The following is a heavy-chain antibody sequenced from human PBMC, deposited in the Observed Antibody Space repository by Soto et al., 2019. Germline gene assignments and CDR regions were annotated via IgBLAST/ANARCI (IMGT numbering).Heavy chain of an antibody. V-gene: IGHV1-18*04. CDR3: ARTRGYYDSSGSGAFDI. CDR2: ISAYNGNT. J-gene: IGHJ3*02. D-gene: IGHD3-22*01. CDR1: GYTFTSYG. Sequence: GASVKVSCKASGYTFTSYGISWVRQAPGRGLEWMGWISAYNGNTNYAQKLQGRVTMTTDTSTSTAYMELRSLRSDDTAVYYCARTRGYYDSSGSGAFDIWGQGTMVTVSS.